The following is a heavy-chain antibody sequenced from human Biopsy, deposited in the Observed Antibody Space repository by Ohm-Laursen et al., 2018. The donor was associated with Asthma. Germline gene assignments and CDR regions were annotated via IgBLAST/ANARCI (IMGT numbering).Heavy chain of an antibody. V-gene: IGHV3-30-3*01. D-gene: IGHD6-6*01. J-gene: IGHJ4*02. CDR1: GFTFHNYV. Sequence: SLRLSCAASGFTFHNYVMHWVRQAPGRGLEWVAGIFFDGSNKYYADSVKGRFTISRDNSKDTLYLQVNSLRGDDTAVYYCARGKTWGRSYYFDYWGQGTLVTVSS. CDR3: ARGKTWGRSYYFDY. CDR2: IFFDGSNK.